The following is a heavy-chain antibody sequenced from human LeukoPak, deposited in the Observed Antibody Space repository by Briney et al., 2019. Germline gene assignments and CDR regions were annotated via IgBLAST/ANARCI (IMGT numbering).Heavy chain of an antibody. CDR1: GYTFTGYY. V-gene: IGHV1-2*02. CDR3: ARASETEMATTLHFDY. Sequence: ASVKVSCKASGYTFTGYYMHWVRQAPGQGLEWIGWINPNSGGTNYAQKFQGRVTMTRDTSISTAYMELSRLRSDDTAVYYCARASETEMATTLHFDYWGQGTLVTVSS. D-gene: IGHD5-24*01. CDR2: INPNSGGT. J-gene: IGHJ4*02.